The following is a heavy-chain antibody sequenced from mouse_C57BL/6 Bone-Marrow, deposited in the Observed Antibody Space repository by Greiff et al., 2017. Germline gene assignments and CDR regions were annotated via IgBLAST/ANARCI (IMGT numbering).Heavy chain of an antibody. CDR2: ISSGGSYT. Sequence: DVMLVESGGDLVKPGGSLKLSCAASGFTFSSYGMSWVRQTPDKRLEWVATISSGGSYTYYPDSVKGRFTISRDNAKNTLYLQMSSLKSEDTAMYYCARPYDGYYLYFDVWGTGTTVTVSS. CDR3: ARPYDGYYLYFDV. J-gene: IGHJ1*03. V-gene: IGHV5-6*02. D-gene: IGHD2-3*01. CDR1: GFTFSSYG.